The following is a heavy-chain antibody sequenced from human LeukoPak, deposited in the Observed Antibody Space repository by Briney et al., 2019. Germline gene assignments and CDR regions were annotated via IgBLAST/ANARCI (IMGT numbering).Heavy chain of an antibody. V-gene: IGHV3-9*01. Sequence: GRSLRLSCAASGFTFDDYAMHWVRQAPGKGLEWVSGISWNSGSIVYADSVKGRFTISRDNSRNTLYLQMNSLRAEDTAVYYCAKSSSSSGQWGQGTLVTVSS. D-gene: IGHD2-2*01. CDR2: ISWNSGSI. CDR3: AKSSSSSGQ. J-gene: IGHJ4*02. CDR1: GFTFDDYA.